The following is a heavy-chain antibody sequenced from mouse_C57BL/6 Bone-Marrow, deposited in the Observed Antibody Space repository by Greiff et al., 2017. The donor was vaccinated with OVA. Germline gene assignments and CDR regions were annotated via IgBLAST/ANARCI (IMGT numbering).Heavy chain of an antibody. V-gene: IGHV1-82*01. CDR3: ARDDYDEEPYFDY. Sequence: QVQLQQSGAELVKPGASVKISCKASGYAFSSSWMNWVKQRPGKGLEWIGRIYPGDGDTNYNGKFKGKATLTADKSSSTAYMQLSSLTSEDSAVYFCARDDYDEEPYFDYWGQGTTLTVSS. CDR2: IYPGDGDT. J-gene: IGHJ2*01. CDR1: GYAFSSSW. D-gene: IGHD2-4*01.